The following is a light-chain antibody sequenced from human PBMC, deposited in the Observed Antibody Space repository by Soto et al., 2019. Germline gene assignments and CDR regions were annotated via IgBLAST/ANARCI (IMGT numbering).Light chain of an antibody. V-gene: IGKV2-24*01. CDR1: QSLVHSDGNNY. CDR2: QIS. Sequence: DIVMTQTPLSAPVTLGQPASISCRSSQSLVHSDGNNYLSWLQQRPGQPPRLLIYQISNRFSGVPDRFSGSGAGTDFTLKISRVEAEDVGIYYCVQLTQFPWTFGQGTKVEI. CDR3: VQLTQFPWT. J-gene: IGKJ1*01.